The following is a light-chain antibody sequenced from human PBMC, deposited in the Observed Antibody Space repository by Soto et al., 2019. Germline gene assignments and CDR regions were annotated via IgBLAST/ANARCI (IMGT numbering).Light chain of an antibody. Sequence: EIGLTQSPSTLSLYPGERATLSCRASQSVSSYLAWYQQRPGQAPRLLIYDASNRATGVPARFSGSGSGTDFTLTISSLEPEDFAVYYCQQRSSWPPTFGQGTRLEIK. CDR2: DAS. J-gene: IGKJ5*01. CDR3: QQRSSWPPT. V-gene: IGKV3-11*01. CDR1: QSVSSY.